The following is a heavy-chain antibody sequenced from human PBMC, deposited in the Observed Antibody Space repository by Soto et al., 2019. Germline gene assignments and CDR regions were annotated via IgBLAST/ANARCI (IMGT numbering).Heavy chain of an antibody. J-gene: IGHJ5*02. V-gene: IGHV1-69*18. D-gene: IGHD6-13*01. CDR1: GGNFSRNG. Sequence: QVQLVQSGAEVKKPGSSVKISCKTSGGNFSRNGISWVRQAPGQGLEWMGRIIPIFGTTNYAHKFRGRVTVAADESTGTVYMVMNSLRSEETAVYYCARASNSTWYNWFDPWGQGTLVTVSS. CDR3: ARASNSTWYNWFDP. CDR2: IIPIFGTT.